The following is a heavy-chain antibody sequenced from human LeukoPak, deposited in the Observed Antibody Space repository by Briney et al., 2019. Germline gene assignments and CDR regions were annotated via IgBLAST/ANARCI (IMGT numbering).Heavy chain of an antibody. CDR1: GGTFSSYA. J-gene: IGHJ4*02. D-gene: IGHD3-22*01. V-gene: IGHV1-69*04. CDR2: IIPILGIA. CDR3: ARGKYYYDSSGYYYLDY. Sequence: SVKVSCKASGGTFSSYAISWVRRAPGQGLEWMGRIIPILGIANYAQKFQGRVTITADKSTSTAYMELSSLRSEDTAVYYCARGKYYYDSSGYYYLDYWGQGTLVTVSS.